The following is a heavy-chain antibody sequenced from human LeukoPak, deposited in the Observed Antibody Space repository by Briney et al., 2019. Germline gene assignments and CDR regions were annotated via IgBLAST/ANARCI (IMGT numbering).Heavy chain of an antibody. CDR3: AKDYEPLVGVHRWGDWFDP. D-gene: IGHD1-26*01. J-gene: IGHJ5*02. CDR1: GFTFSTYA. CDR2: SGTGGST. Sequence: GGTLRLSCAASGFTFSTYAMTWVRQAPGKGLEWVSLSGTGGSTYYADSVKGRFTISRDNSKNTLYLQMNSLRAEDTAVYCCAKDYEPLVGVHRWGDWFDPWGQGTLVTVSS. V-gene: IGHV3-23*01.